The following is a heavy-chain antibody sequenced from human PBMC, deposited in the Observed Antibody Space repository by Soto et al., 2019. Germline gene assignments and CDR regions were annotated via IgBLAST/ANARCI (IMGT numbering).Heavy chain of an antibody. CDR2: IYYSGST. Sequence: SETLSLTCTVSGGSISSYYWSCIRQPPGKGLEWIGYIYYSGSTNYNPSLKSRVTISVDTSKNQFSLKLSSVTAADTAVYYCARLSVAAANPSVSWRQATLVTVSP. CDR1: GGSISSYY. V-gene: IGHV4-59*01. CDR3: ARLSVAAANPSVS. D-gene: IGHD6-13*01. J-gene: IGHJ5*02.